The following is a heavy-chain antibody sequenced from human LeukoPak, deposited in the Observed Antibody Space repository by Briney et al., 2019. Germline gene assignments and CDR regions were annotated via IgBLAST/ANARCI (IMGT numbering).Heavy chain of an antibody. V-gene: IGHV3-23*01. D-gene: IGHD6-19*01. CDR3: AKVKQWLVPYFDY. CDR2: ISGSGGST. Sequence: AISGSGGSTYYADSVKGRFTISRDNSKNTLYLQMNSLRAEDTVVYYCAKVKQWLVPYFDYWGQGTLVTVSS. J-gene: IGHJ4*02.